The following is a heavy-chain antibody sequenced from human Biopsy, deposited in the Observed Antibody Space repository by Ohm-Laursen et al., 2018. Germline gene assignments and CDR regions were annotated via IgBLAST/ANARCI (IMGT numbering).Heavy chain of an antibody. Sequence: PSETLSLTCSVSGGSISSRNHYWGWLRQPPGKGLEWIGHVYYSGSMFYNSSLESRVTVSVDTSKNQFHLRLTSMSASDTAVYYCARHSLDDFWSGAHYYFDYWGLGTLVTVSS. CDR1: GGSISSRNHY. CDR3: ARHSLDDFWSGAHYYFDY. V-gene: IGHV4-39*01. CDR2: VYYSGSM. J-gene: IGHJ4*02. D-gene: IGHD3-3*01.